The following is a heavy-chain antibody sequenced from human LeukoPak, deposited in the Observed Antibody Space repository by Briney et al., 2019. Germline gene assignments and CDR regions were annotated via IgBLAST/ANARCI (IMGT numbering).Heavy chain of an antibody. J-gene: IGHJ6*03. CDR1: GGSFSGYY. CDR2: INHSGST. CDR3: ARGGPPGYYYDYYMDV. Sequence: SETLSLTCAVYGGSFSGYYWSWIRQPPGKGLEWIGEINHSGSTNYNPSLKSRVTISVDTSKNQFSLKMSSVTAADTAVYFCARGGPPGYYYDYYMDVWGKGTTVTVSS. V-gene: IGHV4-34*01.